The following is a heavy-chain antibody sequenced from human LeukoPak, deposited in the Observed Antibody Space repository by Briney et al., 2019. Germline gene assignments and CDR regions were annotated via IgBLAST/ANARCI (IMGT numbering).Heavy chain of an antibody. V-gene: IGHV1-18*01. CDR1: GYTFTSYG. J-gene: IGHJ4*02. CDR3: ARVGLMDIVVVPAALVDY. Sequence: ASVKVSCKASGYTFTSYGISWVRQAPGQGLEWMGWISAYNGNTNYAQKLQGRVTMTTDTSTSTAYMELRSLRSDDTAVYYCARVGLMDIVVVPAALVDYWGQGTLVTVSS. CDR2: ISAYNGNT. D-gene: IGHD2-2*03.